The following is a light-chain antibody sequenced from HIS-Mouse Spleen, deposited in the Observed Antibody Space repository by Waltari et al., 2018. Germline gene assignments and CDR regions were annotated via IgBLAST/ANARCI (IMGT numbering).Light chain of an antibody. CDR2: EDS. CDR1: ALPTKY. CDR3: YSTDSSGNHRV. V-gene: IGLV3-10*01. Sequence: SYELTQPPSVSVSPGQTARITCSGDALPTKYAYWYQQKSGQAPVLVIYEDSKRPSGIPERFSGSSSGTMATLTISGAQVEDEADYYCYSTDSSGNHRVFDGGTKLTVL. J-gene: IGLJ2*01.